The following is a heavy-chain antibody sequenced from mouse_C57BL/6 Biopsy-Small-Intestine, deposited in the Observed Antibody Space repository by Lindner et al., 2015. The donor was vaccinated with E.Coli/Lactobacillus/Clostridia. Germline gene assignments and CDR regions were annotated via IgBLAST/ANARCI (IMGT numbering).Heavy chain of an antibody. Sequence: VKVSCKASGYTFTSHAMNWVRQAPGQGLEWMGWINTNTGNPMYAQDFAGRIVFSLDTSVSTAYLQISSPETEDTAVYYCARAGGGGTRRDAFDIWGQGTMVTVSS. CDR3: ARAGGGGTRRDAFDI. CDR1: GYTFTSHA. D-gene: IGHD1-1*02. J-gene: IGHJ3*01. CDR2: INTNTGNP. V-gene: IGHV9-3*02.